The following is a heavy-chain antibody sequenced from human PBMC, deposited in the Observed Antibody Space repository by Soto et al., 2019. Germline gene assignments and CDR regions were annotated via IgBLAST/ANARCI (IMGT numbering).Heavy chain of an antibody. D-gene: IGHD2-21*02. J-gene: IGHJ4*02. V-gene: IGHV3-30-3*01. CDR3: ARGGGFCGADCYKGGIDY. CDR1: GFPFSPYT. CDR2: ISFDGSDK. Sequence: GGSLRLSCAASGFPFSPYTMHWVRQTPGKGLEWVAVISFDGSDKYYADSVRGRFTISRDNSKNTLFLQMNSLRAEDTALYFCARGGGFCGADCYKGGIDYWGQGTLVTVSS.